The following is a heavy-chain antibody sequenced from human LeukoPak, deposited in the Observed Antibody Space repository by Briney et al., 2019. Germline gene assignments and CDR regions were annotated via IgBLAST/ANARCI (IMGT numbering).Heavy chain of an antibody. CDR2: INNDGSGT. CDR3: AREYYFDH. J-gene: IGHJ4*02. CDR1: GFTFSSYW. V-gene: IGHV3-74*01. Sequence: GGSLRLSCAASGFTFSSYWMRWVRQVPGKGLVWVSRINNDGSGTTYAYSVKGRFTLSKDNAKKTIYLQIHSLGVDDTAVYYCAREYYFDHWGQGTLVTVSS.